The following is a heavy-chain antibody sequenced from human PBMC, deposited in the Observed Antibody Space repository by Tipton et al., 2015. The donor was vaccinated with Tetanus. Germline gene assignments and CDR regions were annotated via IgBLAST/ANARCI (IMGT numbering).Heavy chain of an antibody. V-gene: IGHV4-61*01. D-gene: IGHD4-23*01. CDR3: ARDSSLGSNSWAFDL. CDR2: VSDSGST. CDR1: GAPVTSGRHH. Sequence: TLSLTCRVSGAPVTSGRHHWSWIRQAPGRGLEWIGFVSDSGSTNYNPSVRGRVTISLDTSKNQFSLELSSVTAADTAVYYCARDSSLGSNSWAFDLWGRGTRVTVSS. J-gene: IGHJ3*01.